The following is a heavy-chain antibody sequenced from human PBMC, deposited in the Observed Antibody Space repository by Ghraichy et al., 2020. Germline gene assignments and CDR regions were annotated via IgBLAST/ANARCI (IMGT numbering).Heavy chain of an antibody. Sequence: GGSPRLSCAASGFTFSSYGMHWVRQAPGKGLEWVAVISYDGSNKYYADSVKGRFTISRDNSKNTLYLQMNSLRAEDTAVYYCAKPNYDSSGYYSYWGQETLVTVSS. D-gene: IGHD3-22*01. J-gene: IGHJ4*02. CDR1: GFTFSSYG. CDR2: ISYDGSNK. V-gene: IGHV3-30*18. CDR3: AKPNYDSSGYYSY.